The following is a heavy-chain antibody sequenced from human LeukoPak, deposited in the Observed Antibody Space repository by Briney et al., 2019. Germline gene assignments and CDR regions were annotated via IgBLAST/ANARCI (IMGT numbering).Heavy chain of an antibody. J-gene: IGHJ4*02. CDR1: GGSISSSSYY. V-gene: IGHV4-39*07. CDR2: IYHSGST. CDR3: ARVFEEEVDY. Sequence: SETLSLTCTVSGGSISSSSYYWGWIRQPPGKGLEWIGSIYHSGSTYYNPSLKSRVTISVDTSKNQFSLKLSSVTAADTAVYYCARVFEEEVDYWGQGTLVTVSS.